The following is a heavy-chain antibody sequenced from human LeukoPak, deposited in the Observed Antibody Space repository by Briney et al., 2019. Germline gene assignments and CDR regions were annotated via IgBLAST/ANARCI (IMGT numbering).Heavy chain of an antibody. V-gene: IGHV4-39*01. J-gene: IGHJ4*02. Sequence: SETLSLTCTVSGGSISSSSYYWGGVRQPPGKGLEWIGSIYYSGSTYYNPSLKSRVKISVDTSKNQFSLKVSSVTAADTAVYYCAREDYDILTGYRYYYDYWGRGTLVTVSS. CDR3: AREDYDILTGYRYYYDY. CDR2: IYYSGST. CDR1: GGSISSSSYY. D-gene: IGHD3-9*01.